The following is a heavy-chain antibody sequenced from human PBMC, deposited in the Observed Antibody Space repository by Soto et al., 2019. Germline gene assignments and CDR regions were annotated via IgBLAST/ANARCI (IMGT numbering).Heavy chain of an antibody. Sequence: SETLSLTCTVSGGSFSSNNWWSWVRQPPGKGLEWIGEIYHSGSTNYNPSLKSRVTISVDKSKNQFSLKLSSVTAADTAVYYCARGYCSSHDCYLDYWGQGTLVTVSS. CDR1: GGSFSSNNW. CDR2: IYHSGST. J-gene: IGHJ4*02. CDR3: ARGYCSSHDCYLDY. D-gene: IGHD2-2*01. V-gene: IGHV4-4*02.